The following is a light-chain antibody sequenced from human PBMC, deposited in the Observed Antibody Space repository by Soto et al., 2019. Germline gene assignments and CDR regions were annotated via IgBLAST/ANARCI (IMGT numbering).Light chain of an antibody. Sequence: DIQMTQSPSTLSASVGDRVTITCRASQSLNNWLAWYQQKPGNAPKLLIYKVSNLESGVPSRFSGSGSGTEFTLTSSSLQPVDFATYYCQQYNSYSWTFGQGTKVEIK. J-gene: IGKJ1*01. CDR2: KVS. CDR3: QQYNSYSWT. CDR1: QSLNNW. V-gene: IGKV1-5*03.